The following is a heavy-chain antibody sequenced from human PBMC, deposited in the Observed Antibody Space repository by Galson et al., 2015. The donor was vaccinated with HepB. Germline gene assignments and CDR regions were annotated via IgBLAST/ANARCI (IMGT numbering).Heavy chain of an antibody. CDR3: ARQYCSGVGCYYAFDI. J-gene: IGHJ3*02. V-gene: IGHV3-21*01. D-gene: IGHD2-15*01. Sequence: SLRLSCAASGFTFTSYSMNWVRQAPGKGLEWVSSISTSSSYIYYADSVKGRFTISRDNAKNSLYVQMNSLRAEDTAVYYCARQYCSGVGCYYAFDIWGQGTMVTVSS. CDR1: GFTFTSYS. CDR2: ISTSSSYI.